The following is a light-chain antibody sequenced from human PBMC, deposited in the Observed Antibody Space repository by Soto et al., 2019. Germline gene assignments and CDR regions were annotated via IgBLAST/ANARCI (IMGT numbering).Light chain of an antibody. CDR1: QGIRND. J-gene: IGKJ1*01. CDR2: AAS. V-gene: IGKV1-6*01. CDR3: LQDYNYPRT. Sequence: AIQMTRSPSSLSASVGDRVTITCRASQGIRNDLGWYQQKPGKAPKLLIYAASSLQSGVPSRFSGSGSGTDFTLTISCLQPEDFATYYCLQDYNYPRTFGQGTKVEIK.